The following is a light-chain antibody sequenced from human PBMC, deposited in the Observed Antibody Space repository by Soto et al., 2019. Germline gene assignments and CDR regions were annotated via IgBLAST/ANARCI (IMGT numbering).Light chain of an antibody. J-gene: IGKJ5*01. Sequence: EIVLTQSPCTLSFSPGERATLTCRASQSVNSNYLAWYQQKPGQAPRLLIYGASSRPTVIPDRCSGIGSGTDFPLTISGLEHEDFGVYYCQQYGVSITFGGGTRLEIK. CDR3: QQYGVSIT. CDR1: QSVNSNY. V-gene: IGKV3-20*01. CDR2: GAS.